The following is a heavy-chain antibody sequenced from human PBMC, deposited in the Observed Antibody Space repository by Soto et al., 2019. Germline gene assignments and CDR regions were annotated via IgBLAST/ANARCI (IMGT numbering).Heavy chain of an antibody. CDR2: LSSSSSYI. V-gene: IGHV3-21*01. J-gene: IGHJ6*03. CDR3: AGGCIMYGDYRSMDV. D-gene: IGHD4-17*01. CDR1: GFTFSSYN. Sequence: EVQLVESGGGLVKPGGSLRLSCAASGFTFSSYNMNWVRQAPGKGLEWVSSLSSSSSYIYYADSVKGRFTISRDNAKNSLYLQMNSLRAEDTAVYYCAGGCIMYGDYRSMDVWGKGTTVTVSS.